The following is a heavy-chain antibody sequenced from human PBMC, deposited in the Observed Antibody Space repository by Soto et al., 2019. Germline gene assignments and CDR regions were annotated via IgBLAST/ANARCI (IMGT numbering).Heavy chain of an antibody. CDR2: IIPLFGTT. CDR3: ASVFPEGGVEPGAVRGYFDT. D-gene: IGHD3-10*01. Sequence: VQLVQSGAEVKEPGSSVKVSCKASGDTFSNYATTWVRQAPGQGLEWLGAIIPLFGTTNYAQKFQGRVTVTADQSTNTAYMELSSLTSEDTAVYYCASVFPEGGVEPGAVRGYFDTWGQGTLVTVSS. V-gene: IGHV1-69*01. J-gene: IGHJ4*02. CDR1: GDTFSNYA.